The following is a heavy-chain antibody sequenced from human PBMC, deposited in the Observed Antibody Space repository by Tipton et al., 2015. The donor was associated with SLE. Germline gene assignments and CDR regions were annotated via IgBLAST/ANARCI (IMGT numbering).Heavy chain of an antibody. D-gene: IGHD6-19*01. J-gene: IGHJ4*02. CDR1: GYSISSGYY. V-gene: IGHV4-38-2*01. CDR3: ARADIAVAGTFDH. CDR2: IYHSGST. Sequence: TLSLTCAVSGYSISSGYYWGWIRQPPGKGLEWIGSIYHSGSTYYNPSLKSRVTISVDRSKNQFSLKLSTVTAADTAVYFCARADIAVAGTFDHWGQGTLVTVSS.